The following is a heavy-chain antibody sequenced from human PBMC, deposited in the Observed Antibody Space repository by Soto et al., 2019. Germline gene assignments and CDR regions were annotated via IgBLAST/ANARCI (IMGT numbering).Heavy chain of an antibody. V-gene: IGHV1-18*01. CDR1: GYTFTSYG. D-gene: IGHD2-2*01. CDR2: ISAYNGNT. Sequence: ASVKVSCKASGYTFTSYGISWVRQAPGQGLEWMGWISAYNGNTNYAQKLQGRVTMTTDTSTSTACMELRSLRSDDTAVYYCARDRVESLGDVVPAAMLYRKDYFDYWGQGTLVTVSS. J-gene: IGHJ4*02. CDR3: ARDRVESLGDVVPAAMLYRKDYFDY.